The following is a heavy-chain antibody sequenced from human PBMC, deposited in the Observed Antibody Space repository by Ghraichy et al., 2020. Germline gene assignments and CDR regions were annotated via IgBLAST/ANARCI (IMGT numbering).Heavy chain of an antibody. V-gene: IGHV4-59*01. D-gene: IGHD6-13*01. CDR3: ARVSVAAANWFDP. J-gene: IGHJ5*02. CDR2: IYYSGST. CDR1: GGSISSYY. Sequence: SETLSLTCTVSGGSISSYYWSWIRPPPGKGLEWIGYIYYSGSTNYNPSLKSRVTISVDTSKNQFSLKLSSVTAADTAVYYCARVSVAAANWFDPWGQGTLVTVSS.